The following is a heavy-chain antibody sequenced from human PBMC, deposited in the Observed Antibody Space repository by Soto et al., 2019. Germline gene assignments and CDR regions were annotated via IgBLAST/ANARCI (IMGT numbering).Heavy chain of an antibody. CDR3: ARFDGYYGMGV. Sequence: SETLSLTCTVSGGSISSYYWSWIRQPPGKGLEWIGYIYYSGSTNYNPSLKSRVTISVDTSKNQFSLKLSSVTAADTAVYYCARFDGYYGMGVRGQGTTVTVSS. J-gene: IGHJ6*02. CDR1: GGSISSYY. CDR2: IYYSGST. V-gene: IGHV4-59*01. D-gene: IGHD3-9*01.